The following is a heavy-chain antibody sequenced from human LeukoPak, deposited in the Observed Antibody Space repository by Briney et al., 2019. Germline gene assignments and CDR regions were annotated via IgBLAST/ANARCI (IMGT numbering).Heavy chain of an antibody. D-gene: IGHD1/OR15-1a*01. J-gene: IGHJ4*02. V-gene: IGHV1-18*01. CDR1: GYTYTNYD. CDR3: ARVGTGTRSVDS. Sequence: ASVKVSCKTSGYTYTNYDINWVRQAPGQGLEWMGRISAYNGYTNYGQKLQGRVTMTTDTSTNTAYMELRSLRSDDTAVYYCARVGTGTRSVDSWGQGALVTVSS. CDR2: ISAYNGYT.